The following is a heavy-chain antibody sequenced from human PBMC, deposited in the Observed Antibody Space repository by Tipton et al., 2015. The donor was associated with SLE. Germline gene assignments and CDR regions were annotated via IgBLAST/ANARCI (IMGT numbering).Heavy chain of an antibody. J-gene: IGHJ3*02. Sequence: TLSLTCTVSGASISGGSYYWNWIRQPAGKGLEWIGRVYSSGTTNYNSSLKSRVTISVDTSKNQFSLKLSSVTATDTAVYYCARDGGSSWSLDAFDTWGQGTMVTVSS. D-gene: IGHD6-13*01. CDR3: ARDGGSSWSLDAFDT. CDR1: GASISGGSYY. CDR2: VYSSGTT. V-gene: IGHV4-61*02.